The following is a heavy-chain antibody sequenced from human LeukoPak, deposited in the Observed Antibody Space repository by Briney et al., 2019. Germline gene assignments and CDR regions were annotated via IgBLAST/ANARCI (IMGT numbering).Heavy chain of an antibody. CDR1: GGSINYYY. CDR3: ARRRSSSWSYDS. V-gene: IGHV4-59*08. J-gene: IGHJ5*02. D-gene: IGHD6-13*01. Sequence: SETLSFTCTVSGGSINYYYWSWIRQPPGKELEWRGNIYYSGSTNYNPSLKSRVTISVDTSNNPFSLRLSSVTAAATALYYCARRRSSSWSYDSWGRGTLAIVS. CDR2: IYYSGST.